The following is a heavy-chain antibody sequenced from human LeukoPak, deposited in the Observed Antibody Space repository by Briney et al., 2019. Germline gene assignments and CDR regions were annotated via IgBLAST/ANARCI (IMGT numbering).Heavy chain of an antibody. D-gene: IGHD3-9*01. J-gene: IGHJ4*02. CDR1: GFTFSSYW. Sequence: GGSLRLSCAASGFTFSSYWMSWVRQAPGKGLEWVANIKPYGGEKYYVESVKGRFTISRDNAKNPLYLEMKSLRSDDTAVYCCARENDSLTGYSFGYWGQGTLVTVSS. CDR3: ARENDSLTGYSFGY. V-gene: IGHV3-7*03. CDR2: IKPYGGEK.